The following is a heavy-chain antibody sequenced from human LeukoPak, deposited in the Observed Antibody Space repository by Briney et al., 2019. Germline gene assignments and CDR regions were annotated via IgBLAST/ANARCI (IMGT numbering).Heavy chain of an antibody. D-gene: IGHD3-10*01. Sequence: PGGSLRLSCAASRFTFSSYAMSWVRQAPGKGLEWVSAISGSGGRTYYADSVKGRFTISRDNSKNTLYLQMNSLRAEDTAVYYCVKLVGVGELFWGHFLEDFWGQGTLVTVSS. CDR3: VKLVGVGELFWGHFLEDF. J-gene: IGHJ4*02. CDR1: RFTFSSYA. V-gene: IGHV3-23*01. CDR2: ISGSGGRT.